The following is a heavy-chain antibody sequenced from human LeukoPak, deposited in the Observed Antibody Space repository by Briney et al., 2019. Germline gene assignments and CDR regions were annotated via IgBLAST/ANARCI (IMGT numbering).Heavy chain of an antibody. Sequence: GGSLRLSCAASGFTLSRYGMSWVRQAPGKGRGWVSYISSSGSTTYYADSVKGRSTISRDNAKNSLSLQINSLRAEDAAVYYCAREGYLDYFDYWGQGTLVTVSS. J-gene: IGHJ4*02. CDR1: GFTLSRYG. CDR2: ISSSGSTT. CDR3: AREGYLDYFDY. D-gene: IGHD5-12*01. V-gene: IGHV3-48*04.